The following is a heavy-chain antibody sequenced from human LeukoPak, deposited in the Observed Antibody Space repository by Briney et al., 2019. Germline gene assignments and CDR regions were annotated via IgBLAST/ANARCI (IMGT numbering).Heavy chain of an antibody. CDR3: ARLGDYYGSGSYLNWFDP. CDR1: GGSFSGYY. Sequence: SETLSLTCAVYGGSFSGYYRSWIRQPPGKGLEWIGEINHSGSTNYNPSLKSRVTISVDTSKNQFSLKLSSVTAADTAVYYCARLGDYYGSGSYLNWFDPWGQGTLVTVSS. D-gene: IGHD3-10*01. V-gene: IGHV4-34*01. CDR2: INHSGST. J-gene: IGHJ5*02.